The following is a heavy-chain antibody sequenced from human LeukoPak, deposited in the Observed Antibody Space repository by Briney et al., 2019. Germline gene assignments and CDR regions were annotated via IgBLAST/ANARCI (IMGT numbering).Heavy chain of an antibody. Sequence: GGSLRLSYAASGFNFIDYSMNWVRQAPGKGLGWISYIGISSGNTKYADSVKGRFTISRDKARNSLYLQMNSLRVEDTAMYYCARDHHYAFDNWGHGTLVTVSS. CDR3: ARDHHYAFDN. V-gene: IGHV3-48*01. D-gene: IGHD4-17*01. CDR2: IGISSGNT. J-gene: IGHJ4*01. CDR1: GFNFIDYS.